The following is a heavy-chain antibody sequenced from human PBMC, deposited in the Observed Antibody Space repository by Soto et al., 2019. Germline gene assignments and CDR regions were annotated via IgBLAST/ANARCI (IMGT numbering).Heavy chain of an antibody. D-gene: IGHD5-12*01. CDR2: ISYDGSNK. J-gene: IGHJ6*02. V-gene: IGHV3-30-3*01. Sequence: QVQLVESGGGVVQPGRSLRLSCAASGFTFSSYAMHWVRQAPGKGLEWVAVISYDGSNKYYADSVKGRFTISRDNSKNTLYLQMISLRAEDTAVYYCAREMGYSGYDFPYYYYGMDVWGQGTTVTVSS. CDR3: AREMGYSGYDFPYYYYGMDV. CDR1: GFTFSSYA.